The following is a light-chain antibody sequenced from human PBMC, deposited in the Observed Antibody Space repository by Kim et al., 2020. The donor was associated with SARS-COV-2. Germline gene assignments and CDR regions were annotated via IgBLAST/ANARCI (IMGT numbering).Light chain of an antibody. CDR3: SSYTSSSTSV. CDR1: SSDVGGYNY. Sequence: QSALTQPASVSGSPGQSITISCTGTSSDVGGYNYVSWYQQHPGKAPKLMIYDVNKRPSGVSNRFSGSKSGNTASLTISGLQAADEADYYCSSYTSSSTSVFGTGTEVTGL. V-gene: IGLV2-14*03. J-gene: IGLJ1*01. CDR2: DVN.